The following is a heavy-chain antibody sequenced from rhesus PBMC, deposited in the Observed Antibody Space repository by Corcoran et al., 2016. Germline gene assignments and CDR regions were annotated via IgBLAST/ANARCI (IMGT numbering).Heavy chain of an antibody. J-gene: IGHJ4*01. Sequence: QVQLQESGPRLVKPSETLSLPCAVSGGSVSSGYYYWSWIRQPPGKGLEWIGYITYSGSTSYNPSLKSRLTISRDTSKNHFSLILNSVTAADTAVYYCVRSGSGWAFDYWGQGVLVTVSS. CDR1: GGSVSSGYYY. CDR3: VRSGSGWAFDY. D-gene: IGHD6-31*01. CDR2: ITYSGST. V-gene: IGHV4-122*02.